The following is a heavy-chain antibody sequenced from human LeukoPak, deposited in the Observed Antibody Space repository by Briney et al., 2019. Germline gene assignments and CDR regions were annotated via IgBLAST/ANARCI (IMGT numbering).Heavy chain of an antibody. V-gene: IGHV3-23*01. Sequence: GGSLRLSYAASGFTFSTYAMSWVRQAPGEGLEWVSAISEGGGSTSYAHSVKGRFTISRDNSKNALYLQMNSLRGGDAAVYYCARYQYCRSASCYYYIDVWGKGTTVTVS. CDR3: ARYQYCRSASCYYYIDV. D-gene: IGHD2-2*01. CDR1: GFTFSTYA. CDR2: ISEGGGST. J-gene: IGHJ6*03.